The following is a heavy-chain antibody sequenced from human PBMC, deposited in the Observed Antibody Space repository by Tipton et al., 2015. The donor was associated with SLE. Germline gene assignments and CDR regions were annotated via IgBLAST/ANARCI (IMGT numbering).Heavy chain of an antibody. CDR2: IDRGGST. CDR3: ARDEYRYDATGYHLLGHFDF. V-gene: IGHV3-53*05. D-gene: IGHD3-22*01. Sequence: SLRLSCAASGFIVSSYYMSWVRQAPEKGLEWVSIIDRGGSTHYADSVKGRFTISRDNSKNTLYFQMNSLRTEDAAVYYCARDEYRYDATGYHLLGHFDFWGQGTLVTVSS. J-gene: IGHJ4*02. CDR1: GFIVSSYY.